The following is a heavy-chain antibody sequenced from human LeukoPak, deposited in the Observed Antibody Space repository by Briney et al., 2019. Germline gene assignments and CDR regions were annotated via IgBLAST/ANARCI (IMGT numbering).Heavy chain of an antibody. J-gene: IGHJ1*01. CDR3: AITIRGLEYFQH. D-gene: IGHD3-10*01. Sequence: GGSLRLSCAASGFTFSSYGMHWVRQAPGKGLEWVAFIRYDGNNKYYADSVKGRFTIFRDNSKNTLYLQMNSLRVEDTAVYYCAITIRGLEYFQHWGQGTLVTVSS. CDR1: GFTFSSYG. CDR2: IRYDGNNK. V-gene: IGHV3-30*02.